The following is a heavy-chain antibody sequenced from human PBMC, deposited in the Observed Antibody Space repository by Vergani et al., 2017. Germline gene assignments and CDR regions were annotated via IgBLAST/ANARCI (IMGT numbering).Heavy chain of an antibody. D-gene: IGHD6-13*01. CDR3: AKDFYSSSWYRRSYGMDV. CDR1: RFTFSSYA. Sequence: EVQLLESGGGLIQPGGSLRLSCAASRFTFSSYAMSWVRQAPGKGLEWVSVISGNGGSTYYADAVKGRFTVSRDNSKNTLYLKMNSLRAEDTAVYYCAKDFYSSSWYRRSYGMDVWGQGTTVTVSS. V-gene: IGHV3-23*01. J-gene: IGHJ6*02. CDR2: ISGNGGST.